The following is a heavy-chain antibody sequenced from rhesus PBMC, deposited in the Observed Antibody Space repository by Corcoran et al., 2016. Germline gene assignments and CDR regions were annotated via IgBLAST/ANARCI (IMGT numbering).Heavy chain of an antibody. CDR2: ISGSSVST. J-gene: IGHJ1*01. CDR1: GGSISGYY. Sequence: QVQLQESGPGVVKPSETLSLTCAVSGGSISGYYLWIWIRQPPGKGLELIGYISGSSVSTYYNPSLKSRVTIATDTSKNQFALKLSSVTAADTAVYYCARVPGYFEFWGQGALVTVSS. CDR3: ARVPGYFEF. V-gene: IGHV4-165*01.